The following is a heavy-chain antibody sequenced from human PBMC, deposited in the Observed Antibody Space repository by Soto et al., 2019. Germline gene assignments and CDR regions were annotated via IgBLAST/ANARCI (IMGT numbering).Heavy chain of an antibody. V-gene: IGHV1-18*01. CDR2: ISAYNGNT. CDR3: ASSLLVGYGLEGESD. D-gene: IGHD5-18*01. CDR1: GYTFTSYG. Sequence: QVQLVQSGAEVKKPGASVKVSCKASGYTFTSYGISWVRQAPGQGLEWMGWISAYNGNTNYAQKLPGRVTMTTDTSTRTANMELRSLRSDATAVYYCASSLLVGYGLEGESDWGQGTLVTVSS. J-gene: IGHJ4*02.